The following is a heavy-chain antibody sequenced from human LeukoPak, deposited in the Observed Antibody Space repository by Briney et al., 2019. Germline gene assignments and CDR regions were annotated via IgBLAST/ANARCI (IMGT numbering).Heavy chain of an antibody. Sequence: GESLKISCKGSGYGFSSYWIGWVRQIPGKGLEYMGIISPGDSDNRYSQSFQGQVTISADKSITTAYLQWSSPKASDTAMYYCARHTPVGGSLRFDYWGQGTLVSVSS. J-gene: IGHJ4*02. CDR2: ISPGDSDN. D-gene: IGHD3-16*01. CDR1: GYGFSSYW. V-gene: IGHV5-51*01. CDR3: ARHTPVGGSLRFDY.